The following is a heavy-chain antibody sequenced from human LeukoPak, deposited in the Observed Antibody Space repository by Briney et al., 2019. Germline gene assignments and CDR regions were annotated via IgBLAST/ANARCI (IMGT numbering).Heavy chain of an antibody. J-gene: IGHJ3*02. CDR2: MRGNGGST. CDR3: AKSITAAGTYAFDI. Sequence: GGSLRLSCAASGFTFSSYAMSGVRQAPGKGLEWVSAMRGNGGSTEYVDSVRGRFIISRDNSRNTLYLQMNSLRAEDTAVHYCAKSITAAGTYAFDIWGQGTVVTVSS. CDR1: GFTFSSYA. D-gene: IGHD6-13*01. V-gene: IGHV3-23*01.